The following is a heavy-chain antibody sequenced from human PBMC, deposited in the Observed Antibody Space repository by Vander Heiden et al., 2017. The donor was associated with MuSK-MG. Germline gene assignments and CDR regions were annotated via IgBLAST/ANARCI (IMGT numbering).Heavy chain of an antibody. Sequence: HVQLVQSGAVVTTPGASVKVSCKAFGYTFTGYYSHWVRQAPGRGLEGMGWIKPNSGGTNEAQKVQGWVTMTRDTSNRTAYMEVRRMRADDTAVYYYAIDPGPGDAFDIWGQVTMVAVCS. V-gene: IGHV1-2*04. J-gene: IGHJ3*02. CDR2: IKPNSGGT. CDR3: AIDPGPGDAFDI. CDR1: GYTFTGYY.